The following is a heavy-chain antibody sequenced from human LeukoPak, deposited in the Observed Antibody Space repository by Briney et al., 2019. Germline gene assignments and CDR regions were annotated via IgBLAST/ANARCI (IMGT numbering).Heavy chain of an antibody. CDR3: ARAVTAAGSSPFDP. CDR2: INAYNGNT. V-gene: IGHV1-18*01. J-gene: IGHJ5*02. D-gene: IGHD6-13*01. CDR1: GYTFTSYG. Sequence: ASVTVSCKASGYTFTSYGISWVRQAPGQGLEWMGWINAYNGNTNYAQKLQGRVTMTTDTSTSTAYMELRSLRSDDTAVYYCARAVTAAGSSPFDPWGQGTLVTVSS.